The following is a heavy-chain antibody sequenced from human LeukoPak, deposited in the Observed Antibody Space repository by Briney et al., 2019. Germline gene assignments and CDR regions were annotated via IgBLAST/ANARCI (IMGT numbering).Heavy chain of an antibody. J-gene: IGHJ4*02. CDR1: RGSISSDY. CDR2: IYTSGST. D-gene: IGHD3-22*01. V-gene: IGHV4-4*07. Sequence: SETLSLTCTVSRGSISSDYWSWIRQPAGKGLEWIGRIYTSGSTNYNPSLKSRVTISVDTSKNQFSLKLSSVTAADTAVYYCARYMLDSSGYYYDYWGQGTLVTVSS. CDR3: ARYMLDSSGYYYDY.